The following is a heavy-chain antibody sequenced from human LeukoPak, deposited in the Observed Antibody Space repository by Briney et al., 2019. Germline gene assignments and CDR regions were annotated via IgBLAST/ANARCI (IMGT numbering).Heavy chain of an antibody. V-gene: IGHV1-2*02. Sequence: GASLKVSCKASGYTFTSYAMHWVRQSPGQGLERMGWITPSGGTNYPQKFQGRVAITRDTSITTAYMDLSRLTSDDTAVYYCARDRYGDGFAHFDYWGQGALVTVSS. CDR2: ITPSGGT. J-gene: IGHJ4*02. CDR1: GYTFTSYA. D-gene: IGHD5-24*01. CDR3: ARDRYGDGFAHFDY.